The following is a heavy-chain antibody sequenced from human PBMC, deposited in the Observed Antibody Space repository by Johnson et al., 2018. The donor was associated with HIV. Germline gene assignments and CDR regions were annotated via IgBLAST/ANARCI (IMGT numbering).Heavy chain of an antibody. CDR2: IYSGGST. Sequence: AQLVESGGGLVQPGGSLRLSCAASGFTVSSNYMSWVRQAPGKGLEWVSVIYSGGSTYYADSVKGRFTISRDNSKNTLYLQMNSLRVEDTAVYFCARVSYDGVLKTVGAVDIWCQGTLITVSS. V-gene: IGHV3-66*01. CDR1: GFTVSSNY. D-gene: IGHD3-16*01. J-gene: IGHJ3*02. CDR3: ARVSYDGVLKTVGAVDI.